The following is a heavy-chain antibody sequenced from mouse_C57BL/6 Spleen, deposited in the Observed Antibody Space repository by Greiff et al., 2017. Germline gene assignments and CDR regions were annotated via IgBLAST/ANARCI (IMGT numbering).Heavy chain of an antibody. V-gene: IGHV1-59*01. J-gene: IGHJ4*01. CDR3: ARDGSSPYYYAMDY. Sequence: VQLQQPGAELVRPGTSVKLSCKASGYTFTSYWMHWVKQRPGQGLEWIGVIDPSDSYTNYNQKFKGKATLTVDTSSSTAYMQLSSLTSEGSAVYYCARDGSSPYYYAMDYWGQGTSVTVSS. CDR1: GYTFTSYW. D-gene: IGHD1-1*01. CDR2: IDPSDSYT.